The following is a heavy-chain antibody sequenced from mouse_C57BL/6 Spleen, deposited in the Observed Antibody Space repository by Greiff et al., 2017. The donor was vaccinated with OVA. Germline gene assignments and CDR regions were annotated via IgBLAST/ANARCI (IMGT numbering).Heavy chain of an antibody. J-gene: IGHJ4*01. CDR2: IDPSDSYT. D-gene: IGHD3-3*01. V-gene: IGHV1-50*01. Sequence: QVQLQQPGAELVKPGASVKLSCKASGYTFTSYWMQWVKQRPGQGLEWIGEIDPSDSYTNYNQKFKGKATLTVDTSSSTAYMQLSSLTSEDSAVYYCASRGVMDYWGQGTSVTVSS. CDR3: ASRGVMDY. CDR1: GYTFTSYW.